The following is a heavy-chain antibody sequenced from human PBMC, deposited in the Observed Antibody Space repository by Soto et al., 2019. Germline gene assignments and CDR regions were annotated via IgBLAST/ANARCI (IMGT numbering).Heavy chain of an antibody. CDR1: GYSFTSYW. CDR2: IDPSDSYI. Sequence: PGESLKISCKGSGYSFTSYWISWVRQMPGKGLEWMGRIDPSDSYINYSPSFQGHVTISTDKSISTAYLQWSSLKASDTAMYYCARGAWRPGDSSGWQTDYWGQGTLVTVSS. D-gene: IGHD6-19*01. CDR3: ARGAWRPGDSSGWQTDY. J-gene: IGHJ4*02. V-gene: IGHV5-10-1*01.